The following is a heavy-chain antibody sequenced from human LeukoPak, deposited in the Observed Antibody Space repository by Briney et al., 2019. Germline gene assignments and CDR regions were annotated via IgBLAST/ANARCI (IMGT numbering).Heavy chain of an antibody. CDR2: ISGSGGST. Sequence: PGGSLRLSCAASGFTFSSYAMSWVRQAPGKGLEWVSAISGSGGSTYYADSVKGRFTISRDNSKNTLYLQMNSLRAEDTAVYYCAKRPRGGIAAAGTTSFIDYWGQGTLATVSS. V-gene: IGHV3-23*01. CDR1: GFTFSSYA. J-gene: IGHJ4*02. D-gene: IGHD6-13*01. CDR3: AKRPRGGIAAAGTTSFIDY.